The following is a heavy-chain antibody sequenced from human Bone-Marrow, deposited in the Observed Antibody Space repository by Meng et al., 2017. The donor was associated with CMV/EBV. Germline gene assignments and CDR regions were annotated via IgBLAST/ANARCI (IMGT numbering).Heavy chain of an antibody. CDR3: ARDPYSRSWGGWFDP. Sequence: SETLSLTCTVSGGSIRSYYWSWIRQPPGKGLEWIGYVYYSGSTNYNPSLKSRVTISVDTSKNQFSLKLSSVTAADTAVYYCARDPYSRSWGGWFDPWGQGTLVTVSS. J-gene: IGHJ5*02. V-gene: IGHV4-59*01. CDR1: GGSIRSYY. D-gene: IGHD6-13*01. CDR2: VYYSGST.